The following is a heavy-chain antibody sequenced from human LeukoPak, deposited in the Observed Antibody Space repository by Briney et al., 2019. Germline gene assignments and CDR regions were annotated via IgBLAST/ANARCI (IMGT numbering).Heavy chain of an antibody. CDR1: GGSISVQY. D-gene: IGHD3-22*01. V-gene: IGHV4-59*11. J-gene: IGHJ4*02. CDR2: INDSGST. Sequence: PETLSLTCTVSGGSISVQYWSWIRQPPGKRREWIGYINDSGSTSYNPSLKSRVTISVDTSQNQFSLKLTSVTAADTAVYYCARAVVLYSFDYWGQGTLVTVSS. CDR3: ARAVVLYSFDY.